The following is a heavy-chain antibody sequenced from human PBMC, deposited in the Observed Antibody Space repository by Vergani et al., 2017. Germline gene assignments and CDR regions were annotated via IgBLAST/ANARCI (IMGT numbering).Heavy chain of an antibody. CDR2: IYYSGST. J-gene: IGHJ4*02. V-gene: IGHV4-59*11. D-gene: IGHD5-12*01. CDR3: AKTPNSNSGYDWVGNYYFDY. CDR1: GGSISSHY. Sequence: QVQLQESGPGLVKPSETLSLTCTVSGGSISSHYWSWIRQPPGKGLEWIGYIYYSGSTNYNPSLKSRVTISVDTSKNQFSLKLSSVTAADTAVYYCAKTPNSNSGYDWVGNYYFDYWGQGTLVTVSS.